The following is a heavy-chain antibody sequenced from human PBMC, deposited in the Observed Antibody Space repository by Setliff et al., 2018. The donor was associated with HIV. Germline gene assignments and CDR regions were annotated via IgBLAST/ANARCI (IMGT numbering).Heavy chain of an antibody. CDR3: ARRRSGSSYRFFNY. CDR1: GPPIDVGSFF. CDR2: MSASGSA. Sequence: PSETLSLTCTVSGPPIDVGSFFWTWIRQSAGRGLEWIGHMSASGSAKYNPTLQSRVTLSVDPSNNQFSLNLTSVTAADTAVYYCARRRSGSSYRFFNYWGLGSLVT. J-gene: IGHJ4*02. V-gene: IGHV4-61*09. D-gene: IGHD3-16*02.